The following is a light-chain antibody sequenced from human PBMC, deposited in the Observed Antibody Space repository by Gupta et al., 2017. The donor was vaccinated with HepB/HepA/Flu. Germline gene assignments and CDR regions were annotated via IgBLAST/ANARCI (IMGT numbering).Light chain of an antibody. J-gene: IGKJ3*01. CDR3: QQSYTAVFT. CDR1: QSISTY. CDR2: GAS. Sequence: DIQMTQSPSSLSASVGDRVTITCRASQSISTYLNWYQQKPGKVPKLLIYGASNLQSGVPSRLSGSGSGTDFTLTISSLQPEDFSTYFCQQSYTAVFTFGPGTNVNIK. V-gene: IGKV1-39*01.